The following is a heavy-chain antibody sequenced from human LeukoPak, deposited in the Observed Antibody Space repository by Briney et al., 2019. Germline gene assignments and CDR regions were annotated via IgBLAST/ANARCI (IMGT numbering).Heavy chain of an antibody. Sequence: PGGSLRLSCAASGLTSSSYSMDWVRQAPGEWLEGVAYICHNGRSIYYADSVKSRFTISRDNGKNSLYLQMHSLTAEDTATYYCARDPTESGIDHYYYYYMDVWGKGTTVTVSS. CDR3: ARDPTESGIDHYYYYYMDV. J-gene: IGHJ6*03. CDR2: ICHNGRSI. CDR1: GLTSSSYS. D-gene: IGHD4-11*01. V-gene: IGHV3-48*01.